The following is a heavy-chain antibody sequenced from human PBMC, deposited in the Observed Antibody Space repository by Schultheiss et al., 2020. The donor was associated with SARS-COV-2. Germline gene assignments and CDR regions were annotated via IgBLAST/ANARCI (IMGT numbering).Heavy chain of an antibody. CDR2: IYYSGST. J-gene: IGHJ6*02. CDR3: ARDYCSSTSCKINYYYYGMDV. D-gene: IGHD2-2*01. Sequence: SETLSLTCTVSGGSISSYYWSWIRQPPGKGLEWIGYIYYSGSTNYNPSLKSRVTISVDTSKNQFSLKLSSVTAADTAVYYCARDYCSSTSCKINYYYYGMDVWGQGTTVTVSS. CDR1: GGSISSYY. V-gene: IGHV4-59*12.